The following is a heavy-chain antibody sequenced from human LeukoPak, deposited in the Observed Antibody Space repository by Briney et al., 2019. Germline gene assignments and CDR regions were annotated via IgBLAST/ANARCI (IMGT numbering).Heavy chain of an antibody. V-gene: IGHV4-4*07. CDR1: GDSISTYY. CDR2: IYISGTP. J-gene: IGHJ4*02. D-gene: IGHD4-11*01. CDR3: AREKMTTITTIDY. Sequence: PSETLSLTCSVSGDSISTYYWTWIRQPAGKGLEWIGLIYISGTPNYNPSLRGRVTMSIDTSMNQFSLKLTSVTAADTAVYYCAREKMTTITTIDYWGQGTLVTVSS.